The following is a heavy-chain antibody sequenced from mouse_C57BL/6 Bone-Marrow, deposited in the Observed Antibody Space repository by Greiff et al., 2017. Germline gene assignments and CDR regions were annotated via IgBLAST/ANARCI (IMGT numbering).Heavy chain of an antibody. D-gene: IGHD1-1*01. CDR1: GFSLTSYG. V-gene: IGHV2-2*01. J-gene: IGHJ1*03. Sequence: VQLVESGPGLVQPSQSLSITCTVSGFSLTSYGVHWVRQSPGKGLEWLGVIWSGGSTDYNAAFISRLSISKDNSKSQVFFKMNSLQADDTAIYYCARNSDTTEYFDVWGTGTTVTVSS. CDR2: IWSGGST. CDR3: ARNSDTTEYFDV.